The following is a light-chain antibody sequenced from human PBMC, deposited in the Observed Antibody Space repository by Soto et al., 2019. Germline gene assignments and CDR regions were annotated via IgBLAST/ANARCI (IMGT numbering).Light chain of an antibody. Sequence: EIVLTQSPATLSLSPGERATLSCRASQRISSYFAWYQQKPGQAPRLLIYDTSTRATGTPARFSGSGSGPNLTLTIRSLEPEDLEVYYCQQRSTWPRWTFGQGTKADIK. V-gene: IGKV3-11*01. CDR2: DTS. CDR3: QQRSTWPRWT. J-gene: IGKJ1*01. CDR1: QRISSY.